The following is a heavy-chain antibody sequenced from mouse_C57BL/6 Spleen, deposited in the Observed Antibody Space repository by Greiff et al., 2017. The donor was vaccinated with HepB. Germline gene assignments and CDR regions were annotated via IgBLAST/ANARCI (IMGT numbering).Heavy chain of an antibody. V-gene: IGHV1-64*01. Sequence: QVQLQQPGAELVKPGASVKLSCKASGYTFTSYWMHWVKQRPGQGLEWIGMIHPNSGSTNYNEKFKSKATLTVDKSSSTAYMQLSSLTSEDSAVYYGARRLNWDDYYFDYWGQGTTLTVSS. CDR3: ARRLNWDDYYFDY. CDR1: GYTFTSYW. CDR2: IHPNSGST. D-gene: IGHD4-1*01. J-gene: IGHJ2*01.